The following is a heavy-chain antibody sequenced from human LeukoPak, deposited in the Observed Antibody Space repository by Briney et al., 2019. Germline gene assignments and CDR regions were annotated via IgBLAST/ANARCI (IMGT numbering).Heavy chain of an antibody. J-gene: IGHJ4*02. Sequence: WASVKVSCKASGGTFSSYAISWVRQAPGQGLEWMGRIIPILGIANYAQKFQGRVTITADKSTSTAYMELSSLRSEDTAVYYCARSRYFAWLLKDYWGQGTLVTVAS. CDR3: ARSRYFAWLLKDY. CDR1: GGTFSSYA. CDR2: IIPILGIA. D-gene: IGHD3-9*01. V-gene: IGHV1-69*04.